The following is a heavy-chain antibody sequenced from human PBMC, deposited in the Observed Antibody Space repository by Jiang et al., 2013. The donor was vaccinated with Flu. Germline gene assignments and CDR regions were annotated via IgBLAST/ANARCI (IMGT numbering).Heavy chain of an antibody. V-gene: IGHV1-18*01. CDR2: ISAYKDEM. Sequence: SGAEVKKPGASVKVSCKASGYNFAMSGISWVRQAPGQGLEWIGWISAYKDEMNYALGRVTMTTDTSTSTAYMELTNLRSDDTAVYYCARDNGPYCSAANCNGLDNWGQGTLVTVSS. D-gene: IGHD1-1*01. CDR3: ARDNGPYCSAANCNGLDN. CDR1: GYNFAMSG. J-gene: IGHJ4*02.